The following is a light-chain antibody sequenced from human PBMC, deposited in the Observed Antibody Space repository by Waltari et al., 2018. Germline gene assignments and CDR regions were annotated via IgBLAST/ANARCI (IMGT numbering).Light chain of an antibody. CDR3: QQSYSTLWT. CDR1: PSISSY. J-gene: IGKJ1*01. CDR2: AAS. V-gene: IGKV1-39*01. Sequence: DIQMTQSPSSLSASVGDRVTITCRASPSISSYLNWYPQKPGKAPKLLIYAASSLQSGVPSSVSGSGSGTDFTLTISSLQPEDFATYYCQQSYSTLWTFGQGTKVEIK.